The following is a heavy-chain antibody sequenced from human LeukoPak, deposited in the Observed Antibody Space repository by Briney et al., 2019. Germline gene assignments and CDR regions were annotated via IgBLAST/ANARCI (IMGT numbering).Heavy chain of an antibody. J-gene: IGHJ4*02. CDR2: ISATGNTI. V-gene: IGHV3-11*01. CDR1: GFTFSDYY. CDR3: ARVATVRGYFDY. Sequence: PGGSLRLSCAASGFTFSDYYMSWIRQAPGEGLEWVSYISATGNTIYYSDSVKGRFTISRDSAKYSLYLQLNSLRAEDSAVYYCARVATVRGYFDYWGQGTLVTVSS. D-gene: IGHD4-17*01.